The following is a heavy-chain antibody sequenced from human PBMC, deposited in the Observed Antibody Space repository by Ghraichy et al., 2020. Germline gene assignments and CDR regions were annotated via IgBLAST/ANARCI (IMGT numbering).Heavy chain of an antibody. CDR2: ISGSGGST. J-gene: IGHJ3*02. D-gene: IGHD4-17*01. CDR1: GFTFSSYA. V-gene: IGHV3-23*01. CDR3: AKGLYGDPEAAFDI. Sequence: GGSLRLSCAASGFTFSSYAMSWVRQAPGKGLEWVSAISGSGGSTYYADSVQGRFTISRDTYKSTLYLQMKSLRAETTDVYYCAKGLYGDPEAAFDIWGQGTMVTVSS.